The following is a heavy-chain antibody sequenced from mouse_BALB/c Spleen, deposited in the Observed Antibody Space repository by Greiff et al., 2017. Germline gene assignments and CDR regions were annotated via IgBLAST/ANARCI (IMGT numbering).Heavy chain of an antibody. V-gene: IGHV5-6*01. CDR1: GFTFSSYG. CDR3: ARLPFSDSWYFDV. Sequence: EVKVVESGGDLVKPGGSLKLSCAASGFTFSSYGMSWVRQTPDKRLEWVATISSGGSYTCYPDSVKGRFTISRDNAKNTLYLQMSSLKSEDTAMYYCARLPFSDSWYFDVWGAGTTVTVSS. CDR2: ISSGGSYT. J-gene: IGHJ1*01.